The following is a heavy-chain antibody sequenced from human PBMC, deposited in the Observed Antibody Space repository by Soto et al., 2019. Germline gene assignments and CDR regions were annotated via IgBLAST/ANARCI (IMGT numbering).Heavy chain of an antibody. Sequence: EEQLVESGGGLVQPGGSLRLSCAASGFPFRNEWMTWVRQAPMKGLEWVANISPDGNEKNYVDSVNGRFTISRDNANNFLYLQTASLRVEDTDVYYCVRGHFWGQGTLVTVSS. CDR3: VRGHF. CDR1: GFPFRNEW. CDR2: ISPDGNEK. V-gene: IGHV3-7*01. J-gene: IGHJ1*01.